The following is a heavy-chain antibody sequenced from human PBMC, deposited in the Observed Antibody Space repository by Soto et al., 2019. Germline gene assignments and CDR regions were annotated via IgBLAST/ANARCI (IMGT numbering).Heavy chain of an antibody. V-gene: IGHV4-39*01. CDR2: IYFTGNT. CDR3: AGQTFTIAAASYGRSNWFDP. Sequence: SETLSLTCSASGGSITSSSHFWGWVRQPPGKGLECIGTIYFTGNTYYTPSLKSRLTMSIDTSKNEFSLRLNSVTAADTAVYYCAGQTFTIAAASYGRSNWFDPWGPGTLVTVSS. J-gene: IGHJ5*02. CDR1: GGSITSSSHF. D-gene: IGHD6-25*01.